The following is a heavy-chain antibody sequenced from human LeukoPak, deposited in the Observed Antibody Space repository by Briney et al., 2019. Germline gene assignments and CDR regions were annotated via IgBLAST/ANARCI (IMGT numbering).Heavy chain of an antibody. J-gene: IGHJ6*02. CDR1: GGSVSSYY. CDR3: AMSYDMGV. CDR2: IYYTRSP. Sequence: PSETLSLTCTVSGGSVSSYYWSWIRQPPGKGLEWVGYIYYTRSPSYNPSLKSRVTISVDTSKNQFSLKLSSVTAADTAVYYCAMSYDMGVWGQGTTVTVSS. V-gene: IGHV4-59*02.